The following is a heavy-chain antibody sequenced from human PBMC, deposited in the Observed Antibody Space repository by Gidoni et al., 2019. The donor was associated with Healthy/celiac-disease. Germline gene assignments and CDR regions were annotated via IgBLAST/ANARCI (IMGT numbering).Heavy chain of an antibody. J-gene: IGHJ6*02. Sequence: QVQLQQWGAGLLKPSETLSLTCAVYGGSFSGSYWSSIRQPPGKGLEWIGEINHSGSTNYNPALKSRVTISVDTSKNQFSLKLSAVTAADTAVYYCARSRIAVFGGVIYPDGMDVWGQGTTVTVSS. CDR1: GGSFSGSY. CDR3: ARSRIAVFGGVIYPDGMDV. V-gene: IGHV4-34*01. CDR2: INHSGST. D-gene: IGHD3-3*01.